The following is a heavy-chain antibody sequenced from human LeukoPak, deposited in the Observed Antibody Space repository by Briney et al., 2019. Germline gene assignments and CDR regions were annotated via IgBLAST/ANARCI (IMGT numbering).Heavy chain of an antibody. D-gene: IGHD1-1*01. J-gene: IGHJ4*02. V-gene: IGHV1-2*02. CDR1: GYTFTGYY. CDR3: ARNPSTTGTKDY. Sequence: ASVKVSFKASGYTFTGYYMHWVRQAPGQGLEWMGWIDPNSGGTNYAQKFQGRVTMTRNTSISTAYMELSRLRSDDTAVYYCARNPSTTGTKDYWDQGTLVTVSS. CDR2: IDPNSGGT.